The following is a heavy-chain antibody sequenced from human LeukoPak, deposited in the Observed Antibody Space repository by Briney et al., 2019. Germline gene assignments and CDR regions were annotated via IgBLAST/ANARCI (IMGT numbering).Heavy chain of an antibody. D-gene: IGHD6-13*01. V-gene: IGHV4-39*02. Sequence: SETLSLTCTVSGGSISSSSYYWGWIRQPPGKGLEWIGSIYYSGSTYYNPSLRSRVTISVDTSKNQFSLKLSSVTAADTAVYYCARDYSYSSSWYGAFDIWGQGTMVTVSS. CDR2: IYYSGST. CDR3: ARDYSYSSSWYGAFDI. J-gene: IGHJ3*02. CDR1: GGSISSSSYY.